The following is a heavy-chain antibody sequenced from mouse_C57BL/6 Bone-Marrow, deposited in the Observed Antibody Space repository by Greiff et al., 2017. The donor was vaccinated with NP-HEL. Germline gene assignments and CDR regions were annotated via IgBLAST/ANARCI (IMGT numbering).Heavy chain of an antibody. J-gene: IGHJ1*03. D-gene: IGHD1-1*01. V-gene: IGHV1-55*01. CDR1: GYTFTSYW. Sequence: VQLQQPGAELVKPGASVKMSCKASGYTFTSYWITWVKQRPGQGLEWIGDIYPGSGSTNYNEKFKSKATLTVDTSSSTAYMQLSSLTSEDSAVYYCARWITTVVARYFDVWGTGTTVTVSS. CDR3: ARWITTVVARYFDV. CDR2: IYPGSGST.